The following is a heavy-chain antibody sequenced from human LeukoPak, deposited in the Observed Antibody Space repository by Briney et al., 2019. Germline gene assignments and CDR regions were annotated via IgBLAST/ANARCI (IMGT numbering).Heavy chain of an antibody. V-gene: IGHV3-23*01. CDR1: GFTFSSYA. Sequence: PGGSLRLSCAASGFTFSSYAMSWVREAPGEGLEWGSAISGSGGGTYYADSVKGGVTISRGNSKNTLYLQMNSLKAQDTAVYYCAKGPNYYASSGAARAEYFQHWGQGTLVTVSS. CDR2: ISGSGGGT. J-gene: IGHJ1*01. CDR3: AKGPNYYASSGAARAEYFQH. D-gene: IGHD3-22*01.